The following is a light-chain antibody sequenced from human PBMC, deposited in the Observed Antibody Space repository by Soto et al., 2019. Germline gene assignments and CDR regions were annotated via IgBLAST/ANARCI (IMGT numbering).Light chain of an antibody. V-gene: IGKV4-1*01. CDR3: QQYYSPST. J-gene: IGKJ1*01. CDR2: WAS. CDR1: QSVLYNSHNKNY. Sequence: DIVMTQSPDSLAVSLGERATINCKSSQSVLYNSHNKNYLAWYQQKPGQPPKLLIYWASTRESGVPDRFSGSGSGTDFTHTISSLQAEDVAVYYCQQYYSPSTFGQGTKAEIK.